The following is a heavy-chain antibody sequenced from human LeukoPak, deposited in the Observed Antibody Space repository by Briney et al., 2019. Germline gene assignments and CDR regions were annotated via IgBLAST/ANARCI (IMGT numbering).Heavy chain of an antibody. D-gene: IGHD4-17*01. CDR1: GFTFSDYY. CDR3: ARALRVEAYGMDV. V-gene: IGHV3-11*01. CDR2: ISSSGSTI. Sequence: GGSLRLSCAASGFTFSDYYMSWIRQAPGKGLEWVSYISSSGSTIYYADSVKGRFTISRDNAKNSLCLQMNSLRAEDTAVYYCARALRVEAYGMDVWGQGTTVTVSS. J-gene: IGHJ6*02.